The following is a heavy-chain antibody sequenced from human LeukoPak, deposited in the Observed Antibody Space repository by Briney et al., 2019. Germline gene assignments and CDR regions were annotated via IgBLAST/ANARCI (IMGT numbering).Heavy chain of an antibody. D-gene: IGHD4-23*01. V-gene: IGHV3-74*01. J-gene: IGHJ4*02. CDR2: INSDGSST. CDR1: GFTFSSYW. CDR3: ARDPPYGGNSEEADY. Sequence: GGSLRLSCAASGFTFSSYWMHWVRQAPGKGLVWVSRINSDGSSTSYADSVKGRFTISRDNAKNTLYLQMNSLRAEDTAVYYCARDPPYGGNSEEADYWGQGTLVTVYS.